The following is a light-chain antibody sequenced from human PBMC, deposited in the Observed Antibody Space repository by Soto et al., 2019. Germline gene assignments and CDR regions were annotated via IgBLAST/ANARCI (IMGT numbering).Light chain of an antibody. CDR1: NFNIGAGFD. CDR2: GNY. V-gene: IGLV1-40*01. CDR3: HSYDTRLAVV. J-gene: IGLJ2*01. Sequence: QSALTQPPSVSGAPGQKVTISCTGSNFNIGAGFDVHWYQQLPGTAPKLLIFGNYNRPSGVPDRFSGSRSGTSASLAITGLQAEDEAHYYCHSYDTRLAVVFGGGTKLTVL.